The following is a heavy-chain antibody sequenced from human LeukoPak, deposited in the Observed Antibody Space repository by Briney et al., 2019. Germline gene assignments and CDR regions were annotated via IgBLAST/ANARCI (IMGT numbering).Heavy chain of an antibody. CDR1: GFTFSDYY. CDR2: ISSSGSTI. D-gene: IGHD3-10*01. J-gene: IGHJ3*02. CDR3: ALTELLWFGELLFGRTYDAFDI. V-gene: IGHV3-11*01. Sequence: GGSLRLSCAASGFTFSDYYMSWIRQAPGKGLEWVSYISSSGSTIYYADSVKGRFTISRDNAKNSLYLQMNSLRAEDTAVYYCALTELLWFGELLFGRTYDAFDIWGQGTMVTVSS.